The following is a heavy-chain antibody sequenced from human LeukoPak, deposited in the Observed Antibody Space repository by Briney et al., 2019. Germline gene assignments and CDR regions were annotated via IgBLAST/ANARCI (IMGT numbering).Heavy chain of an antibody. CDR2: ISSSSSTI. CDR1: GFTVSTYT. CDR3: ARDMGVTGYYFDY. V-gene: IGHV3-48*01. D-gene: IGHD3-9*01. J-gene: IGHJ4*02. Sequence: GGSLRLSCAASGFTVSTYTMNWVRQAPGKGLEWVSYISSSSSTIYYADSVKGRFTISRDNDKNSLYLQMNSLRAEDTAVYYCARDMGVTGYYFDYWGQGTLVTVSS.